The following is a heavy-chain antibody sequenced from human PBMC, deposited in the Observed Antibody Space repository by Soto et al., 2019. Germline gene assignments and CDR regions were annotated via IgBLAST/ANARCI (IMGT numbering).Heavy chain of an antibody. CDR1: GGSISSYY. D-gene: IGHD4-17*01. CDR2: IYTSGST. CDR3: ATDASAYGGLFAF. V-gene: IGHV4-4*07. J-gene: IGHJ1*01. Sequence: SETLSLTCTVSGGSISSYYWSCIRQPSWEGLEWIVRIYTSGSTNYSPSLKSRVTMSVDTPKNRFSLKLSSVTAADTAVYYGATDASAYGGLFAFWAQGTSVTLSS.